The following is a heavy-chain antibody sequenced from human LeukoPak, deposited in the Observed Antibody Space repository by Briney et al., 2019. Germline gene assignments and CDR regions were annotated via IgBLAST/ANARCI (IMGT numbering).Heavy chain of an antibody. Sequence: SETLSLTCTVSGDSISRYYWSGIRQPPGKGLEWIGYIYHSGNTNSNPSLKSRVTISVDTTKNQFSLKLSSVTAADTAVYYCARSIIVVVAAGALDIWGQGTMVTVSS. CDR1: GDSISRYY. CDR2: IYHSGNT. V-gene: IGHV4-59*08. J-gene: IGHJ3*02. CDR3: ARSIIVVVAAGALDI. D-gene: IGHD2-21*02.